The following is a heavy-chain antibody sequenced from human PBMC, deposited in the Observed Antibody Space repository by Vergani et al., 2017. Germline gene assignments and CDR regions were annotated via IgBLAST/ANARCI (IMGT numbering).Heavy chain of an antibody. CDR2: INHSGST. V-gene: IGHV4-34*01. J-gene: IGHJ4*02. D-gene: IGHD2-15*01. CDR1: GGSFSGYY. Sequence: QVQLQQWGAGLLKPSETLSLTCAVYGGSFSGYYWSWIRQPPGKGLEWNGEINHSGSTNYNPSLKSRVTISVDTSKNQFSLKLSSVTAADTAVYYCARVETAACSGGSCYPLDYWGQGTLVTVPS. CDR3: ARVETAACSGGSCYPLDY.